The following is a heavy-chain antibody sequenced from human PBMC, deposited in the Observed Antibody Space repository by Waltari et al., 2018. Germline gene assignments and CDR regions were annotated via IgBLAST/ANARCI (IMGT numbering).Heavy chain of an antibody. Sequence: EVQLLESGGGLVQPGGSLRLSCAASGFTFSSYAMSWVRQAPGKGLEWVSAISGSGGSTYYADSVKGRFTISRDNSKNTLYLQMNSLRAEDTAVYYCAKNSGSYWLLPNLRVFDYWGQGTLVTVSS. CDR2: ISGSGGST. D-gene: IGHD1-26*01. CDR3: AKNSGSYWLLPNLRVFDY. V-gene: IGHV3-23*01. J-gene: IGHJ4*02. CDR1: GFTFSSYA.